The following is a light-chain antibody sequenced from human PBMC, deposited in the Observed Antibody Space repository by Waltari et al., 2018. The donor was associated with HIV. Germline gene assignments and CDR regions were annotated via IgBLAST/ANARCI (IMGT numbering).Light chain of an antibody. Sequence: QSVLTHPPSVSGAPGQRVTTPCTRSTSNIGPGYDLHSYHQLPGTAPKLLICGNNNRPSGVPDRFSSSKSGTSASLAITGLQAEDEADYYCQSYDSSLSGWVFGGGTKLTVL. CDR3: QSYDSSLSGWV. J-gene: IGLJ3*02. CDR2: GNN. V-gene: IGLV1-40*01. CDR1: TSNIGPGYD.